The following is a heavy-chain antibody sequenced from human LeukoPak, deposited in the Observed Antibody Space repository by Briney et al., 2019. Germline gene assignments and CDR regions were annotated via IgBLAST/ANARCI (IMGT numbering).Heavy chain of an antibody. J-gene: IGHJ4*02. D-gene: IGHD6-13*01. CDR1: GFTFDDYA. V-gene: IGHV3-9*01. CDR2: ISWNSGSI. CDR3: ATLPSIAAAGTDY. Sequence: GRSLRLSCAASGFTFDDYAMHWVRQAPGNGLEWVSGISWNSGSIGYADSVKGRFTISRDNAKNSLYLQMNSLRAEDTALYYCATLPSIAAAGTDYWGQGTLVTVSS.